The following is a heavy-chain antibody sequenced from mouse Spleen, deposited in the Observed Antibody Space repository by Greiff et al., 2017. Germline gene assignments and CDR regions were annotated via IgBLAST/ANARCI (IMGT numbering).Heavy chain of an antibody. CDR3: ASLDSSGYPAWFAY. Sequence: EVKLMESGGGLVKPGGSLKLSCAASGFTFSSYTMSWVRQTPEKRLEWVATISGGGGNTYYPDSVKGRFTISRDNAKNTLYLQMSSLRSEDTALYYCASLDSSGYPAWFAYWGQGTLVTVSA. D-gene: IGHD3-2*02. V-gene: IGHV5-9*01. J-gene: IGHJ3*01. CDR1: GFTFSSYT. CDR2: ISGGGGNT.